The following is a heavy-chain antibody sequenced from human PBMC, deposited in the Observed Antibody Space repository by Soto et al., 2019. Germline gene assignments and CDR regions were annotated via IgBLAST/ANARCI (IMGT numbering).Heavy chain of an antibody. D-gene: IGHD3-3*01. CDR3: ARERRDNYDFWSGYYNFDY. V-gene: IGHV1-18*01. CDR1: GYTFTSYG. Sequence: GASVKVSCKASGYTFTSYGISWVRQAPGQGLEWMGWISAYNGNTNYAQKLQGRVTMTTDTSTSTAYMELRSLRSDDTAVYYCARERRDNYDFWSGYYNFDYWGQGTLVTVSS. CDR2: ISAYNGNT. J-gene: IGHJ4*02.